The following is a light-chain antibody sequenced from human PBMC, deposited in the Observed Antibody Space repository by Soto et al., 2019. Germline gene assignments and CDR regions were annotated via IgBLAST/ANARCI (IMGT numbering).Light chain of an antibody. CDR2: YDS. J-gene: IGLJ2*01. CDR3: QVWDSNSDHSV. Sequence: SYELTQPPSVSVAPGETARITCGGNNIGRKSVHWYHQKPGQAPVLVIYYDSERPSGIPERFSGYNSGNTATLTITRVEAXXXXXXXXQVWDSNSDHSVFGGGTK. V-gene: IGLV3-21*01. CDR1: NIGRKS.